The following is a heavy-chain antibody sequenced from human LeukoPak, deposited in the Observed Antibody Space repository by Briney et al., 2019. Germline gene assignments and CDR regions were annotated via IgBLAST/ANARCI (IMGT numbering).Heavy chain of an antibody. J-gene: IGHJ4*02. V-gene: IGHV3-21*01. D-gene: IGHD2-15*01. Sequence: PGGSLRLSCAASGFTFSTSSMNWVRQAPGKGLEWVSSITSGRDYISYADSVRGRFTMSRANAKNSLYLQLNSLRAEDTAVYYCARHFSGGSCWDYWGQGTLVTVSS. CDR2: ITSGRDYI. CDR3: ARHFSGGSCWDY. CDR1: GFTFSTSS.